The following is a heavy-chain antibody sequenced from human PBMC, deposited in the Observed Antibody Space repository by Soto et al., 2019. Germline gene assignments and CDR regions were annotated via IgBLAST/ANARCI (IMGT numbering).Heavy chain of an antibody. CDR1: GGSISSGGYS. J-gene: IGHJ5*02. Sequence: KTSETLSLTCAVSGGSISSGGYSWSWIRQPPGKGLEWIGYIYHSGSTYYNPSLKSRVTISVDRSKNQFSLKLSSVTAADTAVYYCASLRRITMVRGRDNWFDPWGQGTLVTVSS. D-gene: IGHD3-10*01. CDR2: IYHSGST. V-gene: IGHV4-30-2*01. CDR3: ASLRRITMVRGRDNWFDP.